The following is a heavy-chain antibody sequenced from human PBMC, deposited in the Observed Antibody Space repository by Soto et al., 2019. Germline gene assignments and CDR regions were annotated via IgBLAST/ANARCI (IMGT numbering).Heavy chain of an antibody. V-gene: IGHV4-59*01. CDR2: MCCGGTT. Sequence: LSLTCTVSGGSISNSYWSWIRQPPGKGLEWIGYMCCGGTTNYNPSLKSRVTISVDTTKNQFSLKLTSVTAADTAVYYCARVADSSGYPLDYWGQGXLVTVSS. D-gene: IGHD3-22*01. CDR1: GGSISNSY. CDR3: ARVADSSGYPLDY. J-gene: IGHJ4*02.